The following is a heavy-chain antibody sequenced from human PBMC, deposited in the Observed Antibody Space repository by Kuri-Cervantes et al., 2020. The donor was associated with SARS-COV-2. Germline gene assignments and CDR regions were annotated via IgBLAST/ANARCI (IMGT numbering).Heavy chain of an antibody. CDR2: ISSSSSYI. J-gene: IGHJ4*02. Sequence: GESLKISCAASGFTFSSYSMNWVRQAPGKGLEWVSSISSSSSYIYYADSVKGRFTNSRDNAKNPLYLQMNSLRAEDTAVYYCATTLVGARNYWGQGTLVTVSS. CDR3: ATTLVGARNY. CDR1: GFTFSSYS. D-gene: IGHD1-26*01. V-gene: IGHV3-21*01.